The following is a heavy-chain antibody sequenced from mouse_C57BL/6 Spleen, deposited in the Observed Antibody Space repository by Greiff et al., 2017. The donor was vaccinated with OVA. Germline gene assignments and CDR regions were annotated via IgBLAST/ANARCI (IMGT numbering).Heavy chain of an antibody. CDR1: GYTFTSYG. CDR3: ARRFMVTTPYYYAMDY. V-gene: IGHV1-81*01. Sequence: QVQLQQPGAELARPGASVKLSCKASGYTFTSYGISWVKQRTGQGLEWIGEIYPRSGNTYYNEKFKGKATLTADKSSSTAYMELRSLTSEDSAVYFCARRFMVTTPYYYAMDYWGQGTSVTVSS. CDR2: IYPRSGNT. J-gene: IGHJ4*01. D-gene: IGHD2-2*01.